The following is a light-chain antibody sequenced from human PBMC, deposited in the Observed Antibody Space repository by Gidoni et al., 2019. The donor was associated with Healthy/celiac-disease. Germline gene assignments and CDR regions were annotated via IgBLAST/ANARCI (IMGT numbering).Light chain of an antibody. CDR3: QQYNNWLT. CDR2: GAS. V-gene: IGKV3-15*01. J-gene: IGKJ4*01. CDR1: QSVSSN. Sequence: EIVMTQSPATLSVSPGERATLSCRASQSVSSNLAWYQQKPGQAPRLLIYGASTRATGIPAGFGGRGSGTEFTLTISSLQSEDFAVYYCQQYNNWLTFGGGTKVEIK.